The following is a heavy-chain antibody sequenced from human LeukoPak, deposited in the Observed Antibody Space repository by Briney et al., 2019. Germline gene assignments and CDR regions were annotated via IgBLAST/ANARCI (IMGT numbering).Heavy chain of an antibody. CDR2: INWDGGST. D-gene: IGHD3-22*01. J-gene: IGHJ2*01. V-gene: IGHV3-43*01. CDR1: GFTFDDYS. Sequence: PGGSLRLSCAASGFTFDDYSMPWVRHVPGKGLEWVSLINWDGGSTDYADSVKGRFTISRDNSKNSLHLQMNSLRTEDTALYYCAKDTSSGYHVGYFDLWGRGTLVTVSS. CDR3: AKDTSSGYHVGYFDL.